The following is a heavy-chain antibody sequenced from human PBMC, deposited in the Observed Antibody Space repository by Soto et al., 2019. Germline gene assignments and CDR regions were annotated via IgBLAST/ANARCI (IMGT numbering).Heavy chain of an antibody. V-gene: IGHV1-2*02. Sequence: ASVKVSCKASGYTFTGYYMHWVLQAPGQGLEWMGWINPNSGGTNYAQKFQGRVTMTRDTSISTAYMELSRLRSDDTAVYYCARDGLYGDYEGGWFDPWGQGTLVTVSS. J-gene: IGHJ5*02. CDR1: GYTFTGYY. CDR2: INPNSGGT. D-gene: IGHD4-17*01. CDR3: ARDGLYGDYEGGWFDP.